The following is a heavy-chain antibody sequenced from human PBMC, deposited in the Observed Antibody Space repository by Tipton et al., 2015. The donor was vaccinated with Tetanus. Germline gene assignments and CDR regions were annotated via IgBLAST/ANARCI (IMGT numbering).Heavy chain of an antibody. CDR2: IYNSGRT. Sequence: TLSLTCSVSGGAISDNYYYWGWIRQPPGKGLEWIGSIYNSGRTNFNPSLKSRVRMTVDTSKNQFSLRLGSVTAADTGVYYCARDQGGGRVARLNWFGPWGQGARVTVSS. D-gene: IGHD3-16*01. J-gene: IGHJ5*02. V-gene: IGHV4-39*07. CDR3: ARDQGGGRVARLNWFGP. CDR1: GGAISDNYYY.